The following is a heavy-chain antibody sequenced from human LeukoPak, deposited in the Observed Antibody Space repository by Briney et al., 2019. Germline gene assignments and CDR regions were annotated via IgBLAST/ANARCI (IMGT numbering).Heavy chain of an antibody. CDR2: ISSSSSTI. CDR1: GFTFSSYE. V-gene: IGHV3-48*03. J-gene: IGHJ4*02. CDR3: ARGDPIYDFWSGGDY. D-gene: IGHD3-3*01. Sequence: GGSLRLSCAASGFTFSSYEMNWVRQAPGKGLEWVSYISSSSSTIYYADSVKGRFTISRDNAKNTLYLQMNSLRAEDTAVYYCARGDPIYDFWSGGDYWGQGSLVTVSS.